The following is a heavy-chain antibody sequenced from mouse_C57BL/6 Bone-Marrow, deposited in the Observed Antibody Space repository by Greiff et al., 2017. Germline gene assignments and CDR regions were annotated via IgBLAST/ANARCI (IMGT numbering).Heavy chain of an antibody. J-gene: IGHJ2*01. Sequence: QVQLQQPGAELVRPGTSVKLSCKASGYTFTSYWMHWVKQRPGQGLEWIGVIDPSDSYTNYNQKFKGKATLTVDTSSSTAYMQLSSLTSEDSAVYYSARYVYDGYIYYWGQGTTLTVSS. V-gene: IGHV1-59*01. CDR3: ARYVYDGYIYY. CDR2: IDPSDSYT. CDR1: GYTFTSYW. D-gene: IGHD2-2*01.